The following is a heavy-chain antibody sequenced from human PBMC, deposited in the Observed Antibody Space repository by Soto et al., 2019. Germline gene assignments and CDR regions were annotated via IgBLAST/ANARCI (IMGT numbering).Heavy chain of an antibody. CDR3: ARDKGDGYAGGVWFDY. V-gene: IGHV4-31*03. CDR2: IYYSGST. CDR1: GGSISSGGYY. Sequence: QVQLQESGPGLVKPSQTLSLTCTVSGGSISSGGYYWSWIRQHPGKGLEWIGYIYYSGSTYYNPSLKSRVTISVDTSKNQFSLKLSSVTAADTAVYYCARDKGDGYAGGVWFDYWGQGTLVTVSS. J-gene: IGHJ4*02. D-gene: IGHD5-12*01.